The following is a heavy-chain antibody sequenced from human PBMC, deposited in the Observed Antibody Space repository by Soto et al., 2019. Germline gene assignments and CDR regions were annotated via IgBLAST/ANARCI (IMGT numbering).Heavy chain of an antibody. D-gene: IGHD3-10*01. V-gene: IGHV3-11*04. J-gene: IGHJ3*02. CDR1: GFTFCDYY. CDR3: ARDLPREGLLWFGESHDAFDI. CDR2: ISSSSTI. Sequence: PGGSLRLSCAASGFTFCDYYMNWVRQAPGKGLEWVSSISSSSTIYYADSVKGRFTISRDNSKNTLYLQMNSLRAEDTAVYYCARDLPREGLLWFGESHDAFDIWGQGTMVTVSS.